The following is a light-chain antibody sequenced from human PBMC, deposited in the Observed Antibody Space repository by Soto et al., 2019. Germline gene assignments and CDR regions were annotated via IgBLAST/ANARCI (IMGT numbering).Light chain of an antibody. J-gene: IGKJ4*01. CDR1: QSINNY. CDR3: QQYNNWPLT. CDR2: GAS. Sequence: EILMTQSPSTLSSSAGDRVTISCRASQSINNYLAWYQQKPGQAPKLLIHGASSRDAGIPPRFSGSGSGTEFTLTISSLQSEDFAVYYCQQYNNWPLTFGQGTKVEIK. V-gene: IGKV3-15*01.